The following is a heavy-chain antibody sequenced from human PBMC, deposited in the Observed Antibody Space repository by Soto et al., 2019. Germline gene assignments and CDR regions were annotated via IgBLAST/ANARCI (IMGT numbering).Heavy chain of an antibody. Sequence: EVQLVQSGAEVKKPGESLKISCKGSGYSFTSYWIGWVRQMPGKGLEWMGIIYPGDSDTRYSPSFQGQVTISADKSISTAYLQWSSLKASDTAMYYCARPRGELDSGWSRHWYFDLWGRGTLVTVSS. D-gene: IGHD6-19*01. J-gene: IGHJ2*01. V-gene: IGHV5-51*03. CDR1: GYSFTSYW. CDR2: IYPGDSDT. CDR3: ARPRGELDSGWSRHWYFDL.